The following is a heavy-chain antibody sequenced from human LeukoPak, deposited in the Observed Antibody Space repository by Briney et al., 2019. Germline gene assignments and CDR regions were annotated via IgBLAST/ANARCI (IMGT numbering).Heavy chain of an antibody. CDR1: GFTFSSYA. Sequence: PGRSLRLSCAASGFTFSSYAMHWVRQAPGKGLEWVAVISYDGSNNYYADSVKGRFTISRDNSKNTLYLQLNSLRAEDTAVYHCARESYYYDSSGYQRSLPGDYWGQGTLVTVSS. V-gene: IGHV3-30*04. CDR2: ISYDGSNN. CDR3: ARESYYYDSSGYQRSLPGDY. J-gene: IGHJ4*02. D-gene: IGHD3-22*01.